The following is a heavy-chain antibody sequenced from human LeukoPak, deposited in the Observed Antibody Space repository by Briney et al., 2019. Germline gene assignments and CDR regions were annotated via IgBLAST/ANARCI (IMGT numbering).Heavy chain of an antibody. CDR3: ARRPGLERYYFDY. J-gene: IGHJ4*02. Sequence: GGSLRLSCAASGFTFSSYAMSWVRQAPGKGLQWVSTISGSGGSTYYADSVKGRFTISRDSSKNTLYLQMNSLRADDTAVYYCARRPGLERYYFDYWGQGTLVTVSS. V-gene: IGHV3-23*01. CDR1: GFTFSSYA. D-gene: IGHD1-1*01. CDR2: ISGSGGST.